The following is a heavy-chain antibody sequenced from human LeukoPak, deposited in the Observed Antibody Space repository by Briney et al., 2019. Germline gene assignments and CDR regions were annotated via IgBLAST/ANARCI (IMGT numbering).Heavy chain of an antibody. CDR2: INHSGST. CDR3: ARGLYDFWSGYYIAWFDP. V-gene: IGHV4-34*01. J-gene: IGHJ5*02. CDR1: GGSFSGYY. Sequence: SETLSLTCAVYGGSFSGYYWSWIRQPPGKGLEWIGEINHSGSTNYNPSLKSRVTISVATSKNQFSLKLSSVTAADTAVYYCARGLYDFWSGYYIAWFDPWGQGTLVTVSS. D-gene: IGHD3-3*01.